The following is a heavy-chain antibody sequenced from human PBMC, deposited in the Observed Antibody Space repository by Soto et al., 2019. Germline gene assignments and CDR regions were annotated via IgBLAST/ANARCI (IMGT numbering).Heavy chain of an antibody. CDR1: GGSFSGYY. CDR2: INHRGST. CDR3: ARRYSGYDFDY. V-gene: IGHV4-34*01. Sequence: QVQLQQWGAGLLKPSETLSLTCAVYGGSFSGYYWSWIRQPPGKGLEWIGEINHRGSTNYNLSLKSRVTISVDTSKNQFSLKLSSVTAADTAVYYCARRYSGYDFDYWGQGTLVTVSS. D-gene: IGHD5-12*01. J-gene: IGHJ4*02.